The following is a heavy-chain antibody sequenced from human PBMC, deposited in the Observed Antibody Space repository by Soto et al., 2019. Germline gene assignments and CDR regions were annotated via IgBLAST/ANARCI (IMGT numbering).Heavy chain of an antibody. CDR1: GFTFDDYA. CDR3: AKGYYDFWSKAWFDP. CDR2: ISWNSGSI. D-gene: IGHD3-3*01. Sequence: EVQLVESGGGLVQPGRSLRLSCAASGFTFDDYAMHWVRQAPGKGLEWVSGISWNSGSIGYADSVKGRFTISRDNAKNSLYLQMNSLRAEDTALYYCAKGYYDFWSKAWFDPWGQGTLVTVSS. V-gene: IGHV3-9*01. J-gene: IGHJ5*02.